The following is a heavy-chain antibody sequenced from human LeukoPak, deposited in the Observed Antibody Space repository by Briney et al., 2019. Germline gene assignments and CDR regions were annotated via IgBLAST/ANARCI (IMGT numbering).Heavy chain of an antibody. V-gene: IGHV1-18*01. CDR2: ISAYNGNT. CDR1: RYTLTSYG. CDR3: ARYRAVAASDY. D-gene: IGHD6-19*01. Sequence: ASVKDSCKASRYTLTSYGISWVRQPPGQGLEWRGRISAYNGNTNYAQKLQGRVTMTTDTSTSTAYMELRSLRSDDTAVYYCARYRAVAASDYWGQGTLVTVSS. J-gene: IGHJ4*02.